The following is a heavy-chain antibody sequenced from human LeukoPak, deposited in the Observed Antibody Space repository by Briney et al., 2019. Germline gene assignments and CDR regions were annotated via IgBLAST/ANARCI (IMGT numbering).Heavy chain of an antibody. J-gene: IGHJ4*02. Sequence: PGGSLRLSCAASGFTFTNAWMSWVRQAPGKGLEWVSSIDSSSSYIYYADSVKGRFTISRANAKNSLFLQMNSLRAEDTAVYYCARGPHGGFVIIPTEFWGQGTLVTVSS. CDR3: ARGPHGGFVIIPTEF. D-gene: IGHD3-3*01. CDR2: IDSSSSYI. CDR1: GFTFTNAW. V-gene: IGHV3-21*01.